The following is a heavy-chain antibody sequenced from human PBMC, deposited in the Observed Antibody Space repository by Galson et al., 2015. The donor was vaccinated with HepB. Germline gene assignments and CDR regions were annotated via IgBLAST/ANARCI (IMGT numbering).Heavy chain of an antibody. Sequence: SVKVSCKASGYTFTSYAMNWVRQAPGQGLEWMGWINTNTGNPTYAQGFTGRFVFSLDTSVSTAYLQISSLKAEDTAVYYCARDQVPIVGATFGAFDIWGQGTMVTVSS. V-gene: IGHV7-4-1*02. J-gene: IGHJ3*02. CDR1: GYTFTSYA. CDR2: INTNTGNP. CDR3: ARDQVPIVGATFGAFDI. D-gene: IGHD1-26*01.